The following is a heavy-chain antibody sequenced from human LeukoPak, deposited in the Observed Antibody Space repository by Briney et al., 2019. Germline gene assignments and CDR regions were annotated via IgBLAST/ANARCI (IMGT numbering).Heavy chain of an antibody. V-gene: IGHV4-4*02. J-gene: IGHJ4*02. CDR3: ARDSADYGDYLYAY. D-gene: IGHD4-17*01. CDR1: GGSISSSNW. Sequence: SGTLSLTRAVFGGSISSSNWWSWVRPPPGKGLEWIGEIFHTGNTNYNPSLMSRVTIPVDKSKNLFSLKLSSATAADTAVYYCARDSADYGDYLYAYWGQGILVTVSS. CDR2: IFHTGNT.